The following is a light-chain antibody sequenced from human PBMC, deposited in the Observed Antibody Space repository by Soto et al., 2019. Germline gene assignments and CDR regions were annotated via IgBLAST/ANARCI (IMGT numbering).Light chain of an antibody. J-gene: IGLJ1*01. Sequence: QSVLTQPASVSGSPGQSITISCTGTSSDIGRYEYVSWYQQYPGKAPKLIIYDVNNRPSGVSNRFSGSKSGNAASLTISGLQAEDEADYYCNSMTTSSSSRFVFGTGTKLTVL. CDR2: DVN. V-gene: IGLV2-14*01. CDR1: SSDIGRYEY. CDR3: NSMTTSSSSRFV.